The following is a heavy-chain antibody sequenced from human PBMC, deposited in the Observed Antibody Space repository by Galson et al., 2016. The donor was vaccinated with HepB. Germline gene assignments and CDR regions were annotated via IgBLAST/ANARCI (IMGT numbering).Heavy chain of an antibody. D-gene: IGHD3-10*01. J-gene: IGHJ6*03. Sequence: SVKVSCKASGYIFTSYGISWVRQAPGQGLEWMGWISGYNGKTKYEQKFQGRVITTTDTSTSTAYMELRSLRSDDTAVYYCSRGPVVWFGDLSGPEEYMDVWGKGTTVTVSS. CDR1: GYIFTSYG. CDR2: ISGYNGKT. CDR3: SRGPVVWFGDLSGPEEYMDV. V-gene: IGHV1-18*04.